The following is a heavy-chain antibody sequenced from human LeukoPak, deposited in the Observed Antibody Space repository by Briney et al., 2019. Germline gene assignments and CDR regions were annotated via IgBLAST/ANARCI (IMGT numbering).Heavy chain of an antibody. J-gene: IGHJ5*02. Sequence: GGSLRLSCTASGFIFGDYAMSWVRKAPGKGREGVGFIRSKGSEYAASVKGRFTISRDDSKSIAYLQMNSLKTEDTAVYYCTRVYGSGRYYSWFDPWGQGTLVTVSS. CDR3: TRVYGSGRYYSWFDP. D-gene: IGHD1-26*01. CDR2: IRSKGS. CDR1: GFIFGDYA. V-gene: IGHV3-49*04.